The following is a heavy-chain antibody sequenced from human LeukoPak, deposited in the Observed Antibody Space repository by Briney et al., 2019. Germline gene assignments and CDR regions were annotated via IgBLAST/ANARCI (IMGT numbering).Heavy chain of an antibody. J-gene: IGHJ5*02. CDR1: GFTFSSYA. CDR3: ARDLQIVVGAAARGRGPFDP. V-gene: IGHV3-30*09. CDR2: ISYDGSNK. D-gene: IGHD2-2*01. Sequence: GRSLRLSCAASGFTFSSYAMHWVRQAPGKGLEWVAVISYDGSNKYYADSVKGRFAISRDNAKNSLYLQMNSLRAEDTAVYYRARDLQIVVGAAARGRGPFDPWGQGTLVTVSS.